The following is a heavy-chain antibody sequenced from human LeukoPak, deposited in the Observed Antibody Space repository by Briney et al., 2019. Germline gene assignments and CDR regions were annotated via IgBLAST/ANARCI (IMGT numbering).Heavy chain of an antibody. CDR1: GGSFSGYY. D-gene: IGHD3-10*01. CDR3: AREPRSGSYSFDY. V-gene: IGHV4-34*01. J-gene: IGHJ4*02. Sequence: PSETLSLTCAVYGGSFSGYYWSWIRQPPGKGLEWIGEINHSGSTNYNPSLKSRVTISVDTSKNQFSLKLSSVTAADTAVYYCAREPRSGSYSFDYWGQGTLVTVSS. CDR2: INHSGST.